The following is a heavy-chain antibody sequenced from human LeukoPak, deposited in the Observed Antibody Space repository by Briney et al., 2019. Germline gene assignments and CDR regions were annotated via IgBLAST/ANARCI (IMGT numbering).Heavy chain of an antibody. Sequence: GGSLRLSCAASGFTLSSNYMSSVRQAPGKGLEWVSVIYSGGSTYYADSVKGRFTISSDDTKNTLYLQKNNRRAEDTAADYCATNERGATAPYFDYWGQGTLVTVSS. CDR1: GFTLSSNY. J-gene: IGHJ4*02. CDR2: IYSGGST. V-gene: IGHV3-53*01. CDR3: ATNERGATAPYFDY. D-gene: IGHD1-26*01.